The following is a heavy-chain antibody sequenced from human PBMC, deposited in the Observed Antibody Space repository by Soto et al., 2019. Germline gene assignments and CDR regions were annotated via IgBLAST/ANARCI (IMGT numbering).Heavy chain of an antibody. Sequence: SETLSLTCTVSGGSISNYYWSWIRQPPWRGLEWIGYIYYSGSTNYNPSLKSRVTISVDTSKNQFSLKLSSVTAADTAVYYCARVGIAVAGKVYYYYGMDVWGQGTTVTVSS. J-gene: IGHJ6*02. D-gene: IGHD6-19*01. CDR1: GGSISNYY. CDR3: ARVGIAVAGKVYYYYGMDV. V-gene: IGHV4-59*01. CDR2: IYYSGST.